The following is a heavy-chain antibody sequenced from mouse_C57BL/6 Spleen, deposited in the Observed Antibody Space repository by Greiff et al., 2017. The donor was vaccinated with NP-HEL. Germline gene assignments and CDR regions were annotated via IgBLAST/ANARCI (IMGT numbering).Heavy chain of an antibody. CDR1: GYTFTSYW. Sequence: QVQLKQPGAELVMPGASVKLSCKASGYTFTSYWMHWVKQRPGQGLEWIGEIDPSDSYTNYNQKFKGKSTLTVDKSSSTAYMQLSSLTSEDSAVYYCARSYYGSSYCAYWGQGTLVTVSA. D-gene: IGHD1-1*01. J-gene: IGHJ3*01. CDR2: IDPSDSYT. CDR3: ARSYYGSSYCAY. V-gene: IGHV1-69*01.